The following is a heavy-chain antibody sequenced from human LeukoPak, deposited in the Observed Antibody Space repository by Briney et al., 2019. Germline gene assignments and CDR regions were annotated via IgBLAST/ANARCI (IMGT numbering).Heavy chain of an antibody. V-gene: IGHV1-18*01. CDR2: ISAYNGNT. CDR1: GYTFTSYG. CDR3: ARVKGYYDSSGPTEYYFDY. J-gene: IGHJ4*02. D-gene: IGHD3-22*01. Sequence: ASVKVSCKASGYTFTSYGISWVRQAPGQGLEWMGWISAYNGNTNYAQKLQGRVTMTTDTSTGTAYMELRSLRSDDTAVYYCARVKGYYDSSGPTEYYFDYWGQGTLVTVSS.